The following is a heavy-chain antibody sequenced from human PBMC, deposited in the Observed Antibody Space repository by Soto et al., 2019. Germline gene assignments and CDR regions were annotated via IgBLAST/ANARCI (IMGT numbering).Heavy chain of an antibody. J-gene: IGHJ5*02. CDR2: IVPMFGTA. V-gene: IGHV1-69*12. D-gene: IGHD3-3*01. CDR3: ARDGDPQSAFWSGPLGGGRFDP. CDR1: GGTFGNSA. Sequence: QVQLVQSGAEVKKPGSSVNVSCKTSGGTFGNSAVTWVRQAPGQGLEWLGGIVPMFGTANYAQKFQGRVTITADDSTITAYMVLNSLNTDDTAVYYCARDGDPQSAFWSGPLGGGRFDPWGQGTLVTVSS.